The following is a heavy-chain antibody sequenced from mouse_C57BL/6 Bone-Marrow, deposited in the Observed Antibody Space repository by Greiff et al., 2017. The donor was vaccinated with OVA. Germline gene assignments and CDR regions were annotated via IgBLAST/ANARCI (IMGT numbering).Heavy chain of an antibody. CDR1: GYSFTDYN. D-gene: IGHD1-1*01. CDR2: INPNYGTT. Sequence: VQLQQSGPELVKPGASVKISCKASGYSFTDYNMNWVKQSNGKSLEWIGVINPNYGTTSYNQKFKGKATLTVDQSSSTAYKQLNSLTSEDSAVYYSAFNYGGSYKYFDVWGTGTTVTVST. V-gene: IGHV1-39*01. J-gene: IGHJ1*03. CDR3: AFNYGGSYKYFDV.